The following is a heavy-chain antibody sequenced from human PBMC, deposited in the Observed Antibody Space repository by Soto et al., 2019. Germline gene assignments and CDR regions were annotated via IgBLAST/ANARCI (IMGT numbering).Heavy chain of an antibody. CDR1: GYTFSGFY. CDR3: ASAAVTGAAGLDF. Sequence: ASVKVSCKASGYTFSGFYMHWVRQAPGQGLEWMGWINPNSGGTKSAEKFQGRVTMTRDTSISTAYMELSRLTSDDTAVYYCASAAVTGAAGLDFWGQGTQVTVSS. CDR2: INPNSGGT. J-gene: IGHJ4*02. D-gene: IGHD6-19*01. V-gene: IGHV1-2*02.